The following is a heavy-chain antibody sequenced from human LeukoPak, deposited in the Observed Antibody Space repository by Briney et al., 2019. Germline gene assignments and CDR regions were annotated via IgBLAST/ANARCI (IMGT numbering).Heavy chain of an antibody. D-gene: IGHD2-21*02. J-gene: IGHJ4*02. CDR1: GFTFSSYS. Sequence: GGSLRLSCAASGFTFSSYSMNWVRQAPGKGLEWVSYISSSSSTIYYADSVKGRFTISRDNAKNSLYLQMNSLRAEDTAVYYCAKGWNMVTAPFDCWGQGILVTVSS. V-gene: IGHV3-48*01. CDR3: AKGWNMVTAPFDC. CDR2: ISSSSSTI.